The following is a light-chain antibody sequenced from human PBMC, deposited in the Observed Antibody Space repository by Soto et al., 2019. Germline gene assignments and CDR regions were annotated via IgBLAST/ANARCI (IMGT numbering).Light chain of an antibody. J-gene: IGKJ2*01. CDR1: QSVDSD. Sequence: EVAVTQSPATLSVSPGERVTLSCRASQSVDSDVAWFQHKPGQAPRRLIYGASTRAAGIPGRFSGSGYETDFTFTISSLEPEDSATYFCQQYNTWVRGTFGQGTKLEIK. V-gene: IGKV3-15*01. CDR3: QQYNTWVRGT. CDR2: GAS.